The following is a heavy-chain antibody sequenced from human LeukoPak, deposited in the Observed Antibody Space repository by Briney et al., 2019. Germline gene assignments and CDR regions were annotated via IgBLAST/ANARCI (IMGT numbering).Heavy chain of an antibody. V-gene: IGHV3-66*01. J-gene: IGHJ4*02. CDR3: VRDPDALDY. CDR2: IYSGGNT. CDR1: GFTVRDNY. Sequence: GGSLRLSCAASGFTVRDNYMSWVRQAPGKGLEWVSLIYSGGNTFYPDSVRGRFTISRDDSKNTLSLQMNSLRAEDTAVYYCVRDPDALDYWGQGTPVTVSS.